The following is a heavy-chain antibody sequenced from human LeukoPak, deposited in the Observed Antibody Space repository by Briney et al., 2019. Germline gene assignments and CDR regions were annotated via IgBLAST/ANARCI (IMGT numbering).Heavy chain of an antibody. Sequence: GASVKVSCKASGYTFTGYYMHWVRQAPGQGLEWMGWINPNSGGTNYAQKFQGRVTMTRDTSISTAYMELSRLRSEDTAVYYCARGGSGYSYGNFDYWGQGTLVTVSS. CDR2: INPNSGGT. V-gene: IGHV1-2*02. CDR1: GYTFTGYY. CDR3: ARGGSGYSYGNFDY. D-gene: IGHD5-18*01. J-gene: IGHJ4*02.